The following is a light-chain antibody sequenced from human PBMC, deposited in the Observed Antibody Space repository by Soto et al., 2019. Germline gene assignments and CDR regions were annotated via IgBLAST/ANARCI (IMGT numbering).Light chain of an antibody. J-gene: IGKJ4*01. V-gene: IGKV3D-15*01. CDR2: GAS. CDR1: QVVSDN. CDR3: QQYNDWPLT. Sequence: MTNSPSTLSVPPGESVTLSCRGRQVVSDNLAWYQQKPGQPPRLLIYGASTRATDIPARFSGSGSGTEFSLTISSLQSEDFAVYYCQQYNDWPLTFGGGTKVDIK.